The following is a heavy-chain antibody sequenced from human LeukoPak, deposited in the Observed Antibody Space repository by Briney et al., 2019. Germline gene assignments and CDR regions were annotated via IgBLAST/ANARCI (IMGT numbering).Heavy chain of an antibody. V-gene: IGHV3-48*03. D-gene: IGHD2-21*02. CDR1: GFTFSSYE. CDR3: TMAYCGGDCYSSFFDY. CDR2: ISSSGSTI. Sequence: GGSLRLSCAASGFTFSSYEMNWVRQAPGKGLEWVSYISSSGSTIYYADSVKGRFTISRDNAKNPLYLQMNSLRAEDTAVYYCTMAYCGGDCYSSFFDYWGQGTLVTVSS. J-gene: IGHJ4*02.